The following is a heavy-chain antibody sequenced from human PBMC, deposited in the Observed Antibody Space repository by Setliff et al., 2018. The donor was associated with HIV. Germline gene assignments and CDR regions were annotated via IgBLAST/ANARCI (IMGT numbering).Heavy chain of an antibody. CDR1: GGSFSAYY. CDR3: ARGGYSYGFGRHRAYFQY. D-gene: IGHD5-18*01. Sequence: SETLSLTCAVYGGSFSAYYWSWIRLTPGKGLEWIGEINHSGGTNYNPSLKSRVTMSVDTSKNQFSLKLSSVTAADTAVFYCARGGYSYGFGRHRAYFQYWGQGTQVTVSS. J-gene: IGHJ1*01. CDR2: INHSGGT. V-gene: IGHV4-34*01.